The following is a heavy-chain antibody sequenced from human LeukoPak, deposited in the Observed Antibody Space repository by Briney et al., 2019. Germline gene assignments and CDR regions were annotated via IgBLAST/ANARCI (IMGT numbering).Heavy chain of an antibody. D-gene: IGHD4-23*01. V-gene: IGHV4-4*02. CDR1: GDSISSSYW. CDR3: AKNGGNSDFDY. J-gene: IGHJ4*02. CDR2: IYHSGST. Sequence: PSETLSLTCAVLGDSISSSYWWTWVRQAPGEGLEWIGEIYHSGSTNYNPSLKSRVTISVDKSKNQFSLKLSSVTAADTAVYYCAKNGGNSDFDYWGQGTLVTVSS.